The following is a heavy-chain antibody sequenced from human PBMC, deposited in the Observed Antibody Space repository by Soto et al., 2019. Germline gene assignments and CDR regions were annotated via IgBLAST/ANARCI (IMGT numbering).Heavy chain of an antibody. J-gene: IGHJ6*02. D-gene: IGHD3-9*01. CDR3: AQNVWDITIFGGMDV. V-gene: IGHV3-23*01. CDR2: ISGSGGTT. CDR1: GFTFTSYA. Sequence: EVQLLESGGGLVQPGGSLRLSCAASGFTFTSYAMSWVRQAPGKGLEWVSAISGSGGTTYYADSVKGRFTISRDNSKKTPYLQMSGLRAEDTALYYCAQNVWDITIFGGMDVWGQGTPVTVSS.